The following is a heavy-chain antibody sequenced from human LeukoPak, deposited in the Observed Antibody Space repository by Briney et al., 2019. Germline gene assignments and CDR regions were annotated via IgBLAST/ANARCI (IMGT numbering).Heavy chain of an antibody. V-gene: IGHV4-39*01. D-gene: IGHD2-15*01. Sequence: SETLSLTCTVSGGSISGSSYYWGWIRQPPGKGLEWIGSIYYSGSTYYNPSLKSRVTISVDTSKNQFSLKLSSVTAADTAVYYCARPGVRAATDYWGQGTLVTVSS. CDR3: ARPGVRAATDY. J-gene: IGHJ4*02. CDR1: GGSISGSSYY. CDR2: IYYSGST.